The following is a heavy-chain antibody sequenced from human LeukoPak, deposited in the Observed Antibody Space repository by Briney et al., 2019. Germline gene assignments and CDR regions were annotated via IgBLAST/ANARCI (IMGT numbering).Heavy chain of an antibody. CDR1: GYSFTSYW. Sequence: GESLKISCKGSGYSFTSYWIGWVRQMPGKGLEWMGIIYPGDSDIRYSPSFQGQVTISADKSISTAYLQWSSLKASDTAMYYCATIISEDYNQPPNAFYYYYGMDVWGQGTTVTVSS. D-gene: IGHD1-1*01. J-gene: IGHJ6*02. CDR2: IYPGDSDI. V-gene: IGHV5-51*01. CDR3: ATIISEDYNQPPNAFYYYYGMDV.